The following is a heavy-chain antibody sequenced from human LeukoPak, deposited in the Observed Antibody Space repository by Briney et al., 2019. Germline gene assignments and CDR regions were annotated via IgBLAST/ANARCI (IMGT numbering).Heavy chain of an antibody. J-gene: IGHJ3*02. CDR1: GFTFSSYA. V-gene: IGHV3-23*01. Sequence: GRSLRLSCAASGFTFSSYAMHWVRQAPGQGLEWISIISGSGGSAYYADSVKGRFIISRDNFKNTVNLEMSSLRAEDTAVYYCVPEGFDIWGQGTMVTVSS. CDR2: ISGSGGSA. CDR3: VPEGFDI.